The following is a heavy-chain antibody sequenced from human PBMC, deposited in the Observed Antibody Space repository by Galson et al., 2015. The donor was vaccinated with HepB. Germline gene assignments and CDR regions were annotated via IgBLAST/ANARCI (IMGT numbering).Heavy chain of an antibody. J-gene: IGHJ6*02. CDR2: ISGSGSGT. D-gene: IGHD3-22*01. Sequence: SLRLSCAVSGFTFGGYAMSWVRQAPGKRLEWVSSISGSGSGTYYADFVKGRFTISRDNSKNTLYLQMNSLRAEDTAVYYCTRKGALGYSYYYSMDVWGQGTTVTVSS. CDR1: GFTFGGYA. CDR3: TRKGALGYSYYYSMDV. V-gene: IGHV3-23*01.